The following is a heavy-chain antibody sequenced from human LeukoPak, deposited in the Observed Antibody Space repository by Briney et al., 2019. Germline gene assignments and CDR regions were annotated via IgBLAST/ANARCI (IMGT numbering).Heavy chain of an antibody. V-gene: IGHV1-69*05. CDR3: ARGRWLHPGAMDV. CDR1: GGTFSSYA. J-gene: IGHJ6*03. CDR2: IIPIFGTA. Sequence: ASVKVSCKASGGTFSSYAISWVRQAPGQGLEWMGGIIPIFGTANYAQKFQGRVTITTDESTSTAYMELSSLRSEDTAVYYCARGRWLHPGAMDVWGKGTTVTVSS. D-gene: IGHD5-24*01.